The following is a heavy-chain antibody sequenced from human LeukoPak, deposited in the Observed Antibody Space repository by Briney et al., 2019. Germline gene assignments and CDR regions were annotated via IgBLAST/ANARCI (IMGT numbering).Heavy chain of an antibody. D-gene: IGHD2-8*01. CDR1: AGSLSSYY. V-gene: IGHV4-4*07. CDR3: ARREAVTKRYYFDY. Sequence: PETLSLSCTVSAGSLSSYYCSCIRQPAGNGLEWIGRIYTSGSTNYNPSLKSRVTMSVDTSKNQFSLTLSSVTAADTAVYYCARREAVTKRYYFDYWGQGTLVTVS. CDR2: IYTSGST. J-gene: IGHJ4*02.